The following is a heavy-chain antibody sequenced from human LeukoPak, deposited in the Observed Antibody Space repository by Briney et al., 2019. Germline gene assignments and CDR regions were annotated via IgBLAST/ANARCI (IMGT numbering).Heavy chain of an antibody. J-gene: IGHJ4*02. Sequence: GGSLRLSCAASGFTSSTYWLGWFRQSPGKGLEWVANIKPDGSEGYYVDSVKGRVTISRDNAKNSLILQMNSLRVEDTAVCYCARGAPSGSYYYWGQGTLVTVFS. CDR3: ARGAPSGSYYY. D-gene: IGHD1-26*01. CDR2: IKPDGSEG. CDR1: GFTSSTYW. V-gene: IGHV3-7*01.